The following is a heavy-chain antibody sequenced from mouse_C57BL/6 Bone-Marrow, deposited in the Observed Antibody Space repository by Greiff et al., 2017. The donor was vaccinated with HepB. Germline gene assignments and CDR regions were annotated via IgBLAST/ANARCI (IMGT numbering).Heavy chain of an antibody. CDR3: ARRAIYYGNYEGVDFDY. J-gene: IGHJ2*01. D-gene: IGHD2-1*01. CDR2: IYPSDSET. CDR1: VYTFTSYW. V-gene: IGHV1-61*01. Sequence: VQLQQPGAELVRPGSSVKLSCKASVYTFTSYWMDWVKQRPGQGLEWIGNIYPSDSETHYNQKFKDKATLTVDKSSSTAYMQLSSLTSEDSAVYYCARRAIYYGNYEGVDFDYWGQGTTLTVSS.